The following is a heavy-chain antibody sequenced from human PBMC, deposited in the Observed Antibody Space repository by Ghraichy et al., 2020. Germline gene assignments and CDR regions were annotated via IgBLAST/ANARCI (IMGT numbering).Heavy chain of an antibody. Sequence: GESLNISCAASGFTFSSYGMHWVRQAPGKGLEWVAFIRYDGSNKYYADSVKGRFTISRDNSKNTLYLQMNSLRAEDTAVYYCANLGDSGYDLKGNWFDPWGQGTLVTVSS. D-gene: IGHD5-12*01. V-gene: IGHV3-30*02. CDR1: GFTFSSYG. CDR2: IRYDGSNK. J-gene: IGHJ5*02. CDR3: ANLGDSGYDLKGNWFDP.